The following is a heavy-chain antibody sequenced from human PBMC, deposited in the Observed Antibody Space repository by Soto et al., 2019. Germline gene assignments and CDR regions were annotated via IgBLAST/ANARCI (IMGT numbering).Heavy chain of an antibody. J-gene: IGHJ3*02. Sequence: QVQLVQSGAEVKKPGSSVKVSCKASGGTFSSYAISWVRQAPGQGLEWMGGIIPIFGTANYAQKFQGRVTITADESTSTAYMELSSLRSEDTAVYYCHLVDSSGYYGPDAFDIWGQGTMVTVSS. CDR3: HLVDSSGYYGPDAFDI. D-gene: IGHD3-22*01. CDR1: GGTFSSYA. V-gene: IGHV1-69*01. CDR2: IIPIFGTA.